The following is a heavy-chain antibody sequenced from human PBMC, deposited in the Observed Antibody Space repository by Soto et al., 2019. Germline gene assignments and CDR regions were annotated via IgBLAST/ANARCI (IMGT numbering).Heavy chain of an antibody. CDR1: GFTFSSYS. D-gene: IGHD4-17*01. Sequence: EVQLVESGGGLVKPGGSLRLSCAASGFTFSSYSMNWVRQAPGKGLEWVSSISSSSGYIYYADSVKGRFTISRDNAKNSLYLQMNSLRAEDTAVYYCARGDYGDYGVFWGQGTLVTVSS. J-gene: IGHJ4*02. CDR3: ARGDYGDYGVF. CDR2: ISSSSGYI. V-gene: IGHV3-21*01.